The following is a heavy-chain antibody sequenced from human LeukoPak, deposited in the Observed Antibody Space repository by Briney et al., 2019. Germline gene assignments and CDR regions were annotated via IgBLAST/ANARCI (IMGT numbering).Heavy chain of an antibody. V-gene: IGHV3-23*01. CDR1: GFTFSRYA. CDR3: AKWGDYDVLTGYYVSDY. Sequence: GRSLRLSCAASGFTFSRYAIHWVRQAPGKGLEWVSAITGSGGNTYYADSVKGRFTISRDNSKNTVFLQMNSLGAEDTAVYYCAKWGDYDVLTGYYVSDYWGQGTLVTVSS. D-gene: IGHD3-9*01. J-gene: IGHJ4*02. CDR2: ITGSGGNT.